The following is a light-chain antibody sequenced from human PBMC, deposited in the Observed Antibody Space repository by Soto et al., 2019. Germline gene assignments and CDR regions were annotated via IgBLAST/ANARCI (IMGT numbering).Light chain of an antibody. V-gene: IGKV3-15*01. Sequence: EIVMTQSPATLSVSPGERASLSCRASQSVNSNLAWYQQKPGQAPRLLIFGASTRATGVPARFSGSGSGTEFIITISSLQSEDFAVYYCQEYNNWPPTWTFGPGTKVEIK. J-gene: IGKJ1*01. CDR3: QEYNNWPPTWT. CDR1: QSVNSN. CDR2: GAS.